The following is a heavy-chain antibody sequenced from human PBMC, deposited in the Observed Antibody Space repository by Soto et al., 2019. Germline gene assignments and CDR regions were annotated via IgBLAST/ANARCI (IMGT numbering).Heavy chain of an antibody. CDR2: IDAANGKR. D-gene: IGHD3-10*01. J-gene: IGHJ6*02. Sequence: ASLKVSCKASGYIFTTYALHWVRQAPGQNFEWMGWIDAANGKRKYSQKFQGRVTITRDTSASTAYMDLSDLKSEDTAVYYCARAPFRGVVLGGMEVWGQ. CDR1: GYIFTTYA. CDR3: ARAPFRGVVLGGMEV. V-gene: IGHV1-3*01.